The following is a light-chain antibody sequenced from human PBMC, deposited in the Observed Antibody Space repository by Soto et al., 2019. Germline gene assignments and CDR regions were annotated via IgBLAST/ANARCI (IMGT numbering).Light chain of an antibody. CDR1: QGISSY. V-gene: IGKV1-9*01. Sequence: DIPLTQSPSLLSASVGDRVTITCRASQGISSYLAWYQQKPGKAPKLLIYDASTLERGVPSRFSGSGSGTEFTLTISSLQPEDFATYYCQQVKSYPRTFGGGTKVEIK. CDR2: DAS. J-gene: IGKJ4*01. CDR3: QQVKSYPRT.